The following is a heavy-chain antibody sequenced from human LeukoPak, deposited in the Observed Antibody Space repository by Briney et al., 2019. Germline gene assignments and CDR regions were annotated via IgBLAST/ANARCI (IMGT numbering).Heavy chain of an antibody. J-gene: IGHJ5*02. CDR2: IIPIFGTA. CDR1: GYSFTSYW. Sequence: KISCKGSGYSFTSYWIGWVRQAPGQGLEWMGGIIPIFGTANYAQKFQGRVTITADESTSTAYMELSSLRSEDTAVYYCASSPDIVSTWGQGTLVTVSS. V-gene: IGHV1-69*01. CDR3: ASSPDIVST. D-gene: IGHD2-15*01.